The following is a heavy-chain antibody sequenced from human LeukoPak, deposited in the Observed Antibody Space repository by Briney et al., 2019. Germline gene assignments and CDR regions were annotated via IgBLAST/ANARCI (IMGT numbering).Heavy chain of an antibody. J-gene: IGHJ4*02. V-gene: IGHV1-2*02. D-gene: IGHD1-26*01. CDR1: GYTFTGYY. CDR2: INPNSGGT. Sequence: GASVKVSCKASGYTFTGYYMHWVRQAPGQGLEWMGWINPNSGGTNYAQKFQGRVTMTRDTSISTAYMELSRLRSDDTAVYYCVPSCIVGATQSCSFDYWGQGTLVTVSS. CDR3: VPSCIVGATQSCSFDY.